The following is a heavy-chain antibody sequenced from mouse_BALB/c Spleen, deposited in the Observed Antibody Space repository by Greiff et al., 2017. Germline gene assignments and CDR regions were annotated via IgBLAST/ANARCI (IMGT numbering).Heavy chain of an antibody. CDR3: ARDERYGNYRYAMDY. J-gene: IGHJ4*01. Sequence: DVKLQESGPDLVKPSQSLSLTCTVTGYSITSGYSWHWIRQFPGNKLEWMGYIHYSGSTNYNPSLKSRISITRDTSKNQFFLQLNSVTTEDTATYYCARDERYGNYRYAMDYWGQGTSVTVSS. CDR2: IHYSGST. D-gene: IGHD2-10*02. CDR1: GYSITSGYS. V-gene: IGHV3-1*02.